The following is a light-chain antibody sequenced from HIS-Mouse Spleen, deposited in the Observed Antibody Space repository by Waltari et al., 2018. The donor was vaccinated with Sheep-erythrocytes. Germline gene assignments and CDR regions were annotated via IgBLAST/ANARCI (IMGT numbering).Light chain of an antibody. CDR2: EDS. V-gene: IGLV3-10*01. J-gene: IGLJ3*02. Sequence: SYELTQPPSVSVSPGQTARITGPGDALPKKYASWYQQKSGQAPVLVIYEDSKRPSGIPERFSGSSSGTMATLTISGAQVEDEADYYCYSTDSSGNHSNWVFGGGTKLTVL. CDR1: ALPKKY. CDR3: YSTDSSGNHSNWV.